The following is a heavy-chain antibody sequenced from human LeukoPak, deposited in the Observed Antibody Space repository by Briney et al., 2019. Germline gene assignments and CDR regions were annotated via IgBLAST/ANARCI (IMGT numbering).Heavy chain of an antibody. Sequence: SDTLSLTCTVSGGSISSYYWSWIRQPARKGREWIGRIYTSWSTNYNPSLKSRVTLSVDTSKNQFSLKLSSVTAADTAVYYCARDPDWNYSGWFDPWGQGTLVTVSS. CDR1: GGSISSYY. D-gene: IGHD1-7*01. CDR2: IYTSWST. CDR3: ARDPDWNYSGWFDP. V-gene: IGHV4-4*07. J-gene: IGHJ5*02.